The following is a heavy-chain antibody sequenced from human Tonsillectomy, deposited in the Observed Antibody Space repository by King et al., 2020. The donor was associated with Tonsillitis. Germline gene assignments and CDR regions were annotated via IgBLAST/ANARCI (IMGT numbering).Heavy chain of an antibody. CDR2: IDPSDSYT. Sequence: QLVQSGAEVKKPGESLRISCKGSGYSFSTNWITWVRQMPGKGLEWVGRIDPSDSYTSYSPSFQGHVTISADKAISTAYLQWYSLKASDTAMYYCARLIIAEAITYAFDIWAKGTMVTASS. V-gene: IGHV5-10-1*03. D-gene: IGHD6-13*01. CDR3: ARLIIAEAITYAFDI. J-gene: IGHJ3*02. CDR1: GYSFSTNW.